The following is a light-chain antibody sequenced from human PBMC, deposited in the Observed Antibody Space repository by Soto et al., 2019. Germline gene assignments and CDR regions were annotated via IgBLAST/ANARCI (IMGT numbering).Light chain of an antibody. J-gene: IGLJ1*01. CDR3: AAWDDSLNGV. Sequence: QSVLTQPPSASGTPGQRVTISCSGSSSNIGSNTVNWYQQLPGTAPKLLIYSNNQRPSGVPDRFSGSKSGTSASLAISGFQSEEEADYYCAAWDDSLNGVFGTGTKFPVL. V-gene: IGLV1-44*01. CDR2: SNN. CDR1: SSNIGSNT.